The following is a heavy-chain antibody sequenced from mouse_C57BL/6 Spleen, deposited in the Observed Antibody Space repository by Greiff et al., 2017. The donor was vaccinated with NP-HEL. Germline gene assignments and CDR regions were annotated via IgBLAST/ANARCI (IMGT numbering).Heavy chain of an antibody. Sequence: VQLKESGPGLMKPSQSLSLTCSVTGYSITSGYYWNWIRQFPGNKLEWMGYISYDGSNNYNPSLKNRISITRDTSKNQFFLKLNSVTTEDTATYYCAREGYYGSSPYFDYWDQGTTLTVSS. D-gene: IGHD1-1*01. V-gene: IGHV3-6*01. CDR3: AREGYYGSSPYFDY. CDR2: ISYDGSN. CDR1: GYSITSGYY. J-gene: IGHJ2*01.